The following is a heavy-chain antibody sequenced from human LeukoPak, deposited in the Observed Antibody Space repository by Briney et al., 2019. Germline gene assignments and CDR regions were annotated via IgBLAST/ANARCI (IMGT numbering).Heavy chain of an antibody. J-gene: IGHJ4*02. Sequence: SVKGSCKASGGTFSSYAISWVRQAPGQGLEWMGGIIPIFGTANYAQKFQGRVTITTDESTSTAYMELSSLRSEDTAVYYCAREGIFGARSQAHWGQGTLVTVSS. CDR2: IIPIFGTA. CDR1: GGTFSSYA. D-gene: IGHD3-3*01. V-gene: IGHV1-69*05. CDR3: AREGIFGARSQAH.